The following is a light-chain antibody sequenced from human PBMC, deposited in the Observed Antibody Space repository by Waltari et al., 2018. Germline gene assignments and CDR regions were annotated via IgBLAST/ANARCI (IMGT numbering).Light chain of an antibody. CDR3: QQHYSTPRT. V-gene: IGKV4-1*01. CDR2: WAS. J-gene: IGKJ1*01. CDR1: QSVLYSSNNKNY. Sequence: DIVMTQSPDSLTVSLGERATINCKSSQSVLYSSNNKNYLAWYQAKPGQPPKLPLSWASTREYGVPDRFSGSGSGTDFTLTISSLQAEDVAVYYCQQHYSTPRTFGQGTKVEIK.